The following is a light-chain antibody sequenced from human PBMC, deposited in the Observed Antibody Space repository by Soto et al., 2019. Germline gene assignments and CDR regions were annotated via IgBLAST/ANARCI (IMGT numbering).Light chain of an antibody. CDR3: QQSHSTPWT. J-gene: IGKJ1*01. Sequence: DIQMTQSTSSLSASVGDRVTVTCRASQSISSYVSWYQQRPGKAPKVLIYEATNLQSGVPSRFSGSGSGTDFTLTISSLQPEDFATYYCQQSHSTPWTFGQGTKVDIK. V-gene: IGKV1-39*01. CDR1: QSISSY. CDR2: EAT.